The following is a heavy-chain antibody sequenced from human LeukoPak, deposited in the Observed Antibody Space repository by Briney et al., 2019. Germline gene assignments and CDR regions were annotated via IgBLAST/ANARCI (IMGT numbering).Heavy chain of an antibody. D-gene: IGHD3-22*01. CDR1: GFTFTSYA. Sequence: PGGSLRLSCAASGFTFTSYAMSWVRQAPGKGLEWVSAIRGNGGATYYADSVKGRFTISRDNSKNTLHLQMNSLRAEDTALYYCAKATTAIVVDNFFDYWGQGTLVSVSS. CDR3: AKATTAIVVDNFFDY. J-gene: IGHJ4*02. CDR2: IRGNGGAT. V-gene: IGHV3-23*01.